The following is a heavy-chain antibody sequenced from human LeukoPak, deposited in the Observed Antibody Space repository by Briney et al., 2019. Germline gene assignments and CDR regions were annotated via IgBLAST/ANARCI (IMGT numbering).Heavy chain of an antibody. Sequence: SVKVSCKASGGTFSSYAISWVRQAPGQGLEWMGGIIPIFGTANYAQKFQGRVTITADKSTSTAYMELSSLRSEDTAVYYCASGGIAVAGTPFDYWGQGTLVTVSS. D-gene: IGHD6-19*01. J-gene: IGHJ4*02. V-gene: IGHV1-69*06. CDR3: ASGGIAVAGTPFDY. CDR2: IIPIFGTA. CDR1: GGTFSSYA.